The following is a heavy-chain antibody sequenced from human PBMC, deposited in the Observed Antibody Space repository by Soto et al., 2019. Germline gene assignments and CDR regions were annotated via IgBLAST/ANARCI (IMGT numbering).Heavy chain of an antibody. V-gene: IGHV3-74*01. J-gene: IGHJ3*02. CDR2: IHNDGSRT. Sequence: GGTLRLSCAASGFSFSSFWMHWARQAPGKGLVWVAHIHNDGSRTSYADSVKGRFTISRDNAKNTLYLQMNSLRAEDTAMYYCARDFGEVGSTAAFDIWGQGTMVTVSS. D-gene: IGHD1-26*01. CDR1: GFSFSSFW. CDR3: ARDFGEVGSTAAFDI.